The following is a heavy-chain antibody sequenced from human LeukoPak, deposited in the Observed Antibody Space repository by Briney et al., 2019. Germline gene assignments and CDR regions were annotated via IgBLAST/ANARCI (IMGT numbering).Heavy chain of an antibody. CDR2: INPNSGGT. V-gene: IGHV1-2*02. CDR3: ARDGPGFGELFHY. Sequence: ASVKVYCKASGTTFTGYYMHWVRQAPGQGLEWMGWINPNSGGTNYAQKFQGRVTMTRDTSISTAYMELSRLRSDDTAVYYCARDGPGFGELFHYWGQGTLVTVSS. J-gene: IGHJ4*02. D-gene: IGHD3-10*01. CDR1: GTTFTGYY.